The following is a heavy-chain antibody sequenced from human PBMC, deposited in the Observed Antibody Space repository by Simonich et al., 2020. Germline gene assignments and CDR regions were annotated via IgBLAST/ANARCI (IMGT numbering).Heavy chain of an antibody. V-gene: IGHV4-39*01. CDR2: IYSSGSH. D-gene: IGHD6-13*01. CDR1: GGSISSSSYY. J-gene: IGHJ3*02. Sequence: QLQLQESGPGLVKPSETLSLTCTVSGGSISSSSYYWGWISQPPGKGLGWIGSIYSSGSHYSNPSLMSRVTISVDTSKNQFSLKLSSVTAADTAVYYCARHAGFAFDIWGQGTMVTVSS. CDR3: ARHAGFAFDI.